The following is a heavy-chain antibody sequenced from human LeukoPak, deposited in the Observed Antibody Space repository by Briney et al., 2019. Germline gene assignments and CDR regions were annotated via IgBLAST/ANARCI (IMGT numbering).Heavy chain of an antibody. Sequence: GGSLRLSCAASGFTFSSYSMNWVRQAPGKGLEWVSSISSSSSYIYYADSVKGRFTISRDNAKNSLYLQRNSLRAEDTAVYYCGRDLEFGYDFIWGSYLPGYYFDYWGQGTVVTVSS. CDR2: ISSSSSYI. V-gene: IGHV3-21*01. CDR1: GFTFSSYS. CDR3: GRDLEFGYDFIWGSYLPGYYFDY. J-gene: IGHJ4*02. D-gene: IGHD3-16*02.